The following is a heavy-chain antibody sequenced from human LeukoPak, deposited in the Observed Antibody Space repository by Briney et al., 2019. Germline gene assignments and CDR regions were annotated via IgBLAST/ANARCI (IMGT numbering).Heavy chain of an antibody. Sequence: PSETLSLTCTVSGGSISSYYWSWIRQSPGKRLEWIGEVNHSGRSNYNPSLKSRLTISVDTSKNQFSLNLRSVTAADTAVYYCTRGGGIEVPADYWGQGALVAVSS. CDR3: TRGGGIEVPADY. CDR1: GGSISSYY. V-gene: IGHV4-34*01. CDR2: VNHSGRS. J-gene: IGHJ4*02. D-gene: IGHD6-19*01.